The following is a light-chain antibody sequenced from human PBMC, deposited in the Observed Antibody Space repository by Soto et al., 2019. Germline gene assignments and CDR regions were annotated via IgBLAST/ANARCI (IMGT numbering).Light chain of an antibody. CDR1: SGSVSTSYN. Sequence: QTVVTQEPSFSVSPGRTVTLTCGLSSGSVSTSYNPSWYQQTPGQAPRTLIYSTNTRSSGVPDRFSGSILGNKAALTITGAQADDEADYYCALYMGSGIGVFGGGTKLTVL. CDR3: ALYMGSGIGV. J-gene: IGLJ3*02. CDR2: STN. V-gene: IGLV8-61*01.